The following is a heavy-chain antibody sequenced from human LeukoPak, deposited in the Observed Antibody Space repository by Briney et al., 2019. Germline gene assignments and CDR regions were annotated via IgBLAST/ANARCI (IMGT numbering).Heavy chain of an antibody. J-gene: IGHJ4*02. CDR2: IYYSGST. Sequence: SETLSLTCTVSGGSISSSSYYWSWIRQPPGMGLEWIGSIYYSGSTYYNPYLQSRVTISVDTSKNHFSLKLSSVTAADTAVYYCAREYRYMFDYWGQGTLVTVSS. CDR3: AREYRYMFDY. CDR1: GGSISSSSYY. V-gene: IGHV4-39*07. D-gene: IGHD5-18*01.